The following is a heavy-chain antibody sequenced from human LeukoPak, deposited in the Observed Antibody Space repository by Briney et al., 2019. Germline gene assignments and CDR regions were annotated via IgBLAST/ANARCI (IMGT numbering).Heavy chain of an antibody. D-gene: IGHD3/OR15-3a*01. CDR3: ARERTGFYAEY. V-gene: IGHV3-30*04. Sequence: GGSLRLSCAASGFTFSHYAMYWVRQAPGKGLEWVALISYDGSEQHYADSVKGRFTISRDSPKNTLYLQMNTLRPEDTAVYYCARERTGFYAEYWGQGTLVTVSS. CDR2: ISYDGSEQ. CDR1: GFTFSHYA. J-gene: IGHJ4*02.